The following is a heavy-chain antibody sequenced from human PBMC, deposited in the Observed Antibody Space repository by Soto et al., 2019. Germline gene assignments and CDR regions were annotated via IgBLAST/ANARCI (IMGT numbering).Heavy chain of an antibody. CDR2: ISYDGSNK. D-gene: IGHD3-3*01. Sequence: GGSLRLSCAASGFTFSSYGMHWVRQAPGKGLEWVAVISYDGSNKYYADSVKGRFTISRDNSKNTLYLQMNSLRAEDTAVYYCAKKGRFLEWLDYWGQGTLVTVSS. V-gene: IGHV3-30*18. J-gene: IGHJ4*02. CDR1: GFTFSSYG. CDR3: AKKGRFLEWLDY.